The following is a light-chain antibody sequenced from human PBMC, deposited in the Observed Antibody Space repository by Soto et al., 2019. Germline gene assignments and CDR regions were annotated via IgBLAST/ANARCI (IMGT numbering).Light chain of an antibody. CDR3: QHYNSYSEA. J-gene: IGKJ1*01. CDR2: KAS. CDR1: QTISSW. V-gene: IGKV1-5*03. Sequence: IQMTQSPSTLSGSVGDRVTITCRASQTISSWLAWYQQKPGKAPKLLIYKASTLKSGVPSRFSGSGSGTAFTLTISSLQTDDFATYYCQHYNSYSEAVGQGTKVELK.